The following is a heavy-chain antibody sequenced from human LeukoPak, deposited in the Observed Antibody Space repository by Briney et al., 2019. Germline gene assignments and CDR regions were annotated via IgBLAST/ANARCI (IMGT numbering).Heavy chain of an antibody. CDR3: AREDSGISDNAFDI. J-gene: IGHJ3*02. CDR1: GGSISTSNYY. Sequence: SETLSLTCTVSGGSISTSNYYWGWIRQPPGKGLEWIGNIFYSGSTYYSPSVKSRVTISLDTSRNQFSLKLSSVTAADTAMYYCAREDSGISDNAFDIWGQGTMVTISS. D-gene: IGHD1-26*01. V-gene: IGHV4-39*07. CDR2: IFYSGST.